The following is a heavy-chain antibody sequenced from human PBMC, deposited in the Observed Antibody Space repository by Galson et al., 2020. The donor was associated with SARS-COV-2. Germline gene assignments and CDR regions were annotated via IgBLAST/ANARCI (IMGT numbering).Heavy chain of an antibody. V-gene: IGHV2-5*01. CDR3: AHVLYFESSGYWGFDY. D-gene: IGHD3-22*01. CDR1: GFPHPRSGVG. Sequence: SGPTLPNPTQPLTLPRTFSGFPHPRSGVGVGWIRQPPRKALEWLALPYWHDAEHYSPSLKSRLTITKATSKNQVVLTMTNMDPVDTGTYFCAHVLYFESSGYWGFDYWGQGTRVIVSS. CDR2: PYWHDAE. J-gene: IGHJ4*02.